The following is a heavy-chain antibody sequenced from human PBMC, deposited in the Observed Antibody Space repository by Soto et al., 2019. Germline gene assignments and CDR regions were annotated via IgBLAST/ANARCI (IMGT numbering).Heavy chain of an antibody. J-gene: IGHJ6*03. CDR3: AKVVFGYCSSTSCSTHFYYYMDV. D-gene: IGHD2-2*02. V-gene: IGHV3-23*01. Sequence: GGSLRLSCAASGFTFSSYAMSWVRQAPGKGLEWVSAISGSGGSTYYADSVKGRFTISRDNSKNTLYLQMNSLRAEDTAVYYCAKVVFGYCSSTSCSTHFYYYMDVWGKGTTVTVSS. CDR1: GFTFSSYA. CDR2: ISGSGGST.